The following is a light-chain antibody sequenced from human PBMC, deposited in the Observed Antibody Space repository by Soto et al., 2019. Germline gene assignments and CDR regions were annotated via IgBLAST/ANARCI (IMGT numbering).Light chain of an antibody. CDR2: DAS. Sequence: SSVSGCVGDGGSIPCRACQSISSWLAWYQQKPGKAPKLLIYDASILESGVPSMFRGSGSVTECTVVFSILQTRDFATYCRQPYNCYWTFGQGTK. V-gene: IGKV1-5*01. CDR3: QPYNCYWT. CDR1: QSISSW. J-gene: IGKJ1*01.